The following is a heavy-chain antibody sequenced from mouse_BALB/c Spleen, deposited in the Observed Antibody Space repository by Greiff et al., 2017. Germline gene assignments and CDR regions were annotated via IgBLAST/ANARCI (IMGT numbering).Heavy chain of an antibody. Sequence: QVHVKQSGPGLVQPSQSLSITCTVSGFSLTSYGVHWVRQSPGKGLEWLGVIWSGGSTDYNAAFISRLSISKDNSKSQVFFKMNSLQANDTAIYYCARNADYYGTPYYFDYWGQGTTLTVSS. J-gene: IGHJ2*01. CDR3: ARNADYYGTPYYFDY. V-gene: IGHV2-2*02. CDR1: GFSLTSYG. D-gene: IGHD1-1*01. CDR2: IWSGGST.